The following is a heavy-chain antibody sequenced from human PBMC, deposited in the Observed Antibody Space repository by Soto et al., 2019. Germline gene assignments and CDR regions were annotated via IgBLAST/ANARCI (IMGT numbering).Heavy chain of an antibody. CDR2: VISKGRQP. CDR1: GGTFSSYA. Sequence: QVQLVQSGAEVKKPWSSVTVSCTASGGTFSSYAVSWVRQDPGEGLGGMGGVISKGRQPKYAPTFQGRVTITAEYSTACMEVSSMRADDTAGYCWARDISSPNHYYDGMDVGGQGTSVIV. D-gene: IGHD3-10*01. J-gene: IGHJ6*02. V-gene: IGHV1-69*01. CDR3: ARDISSPNHYYDGMDV.